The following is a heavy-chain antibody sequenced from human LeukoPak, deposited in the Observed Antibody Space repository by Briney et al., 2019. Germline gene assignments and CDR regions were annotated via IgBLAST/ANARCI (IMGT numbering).Heavy chain of an antibody. V-gene: IGHV4-39*07. D-gene: IGHD3-10*01. Sequence: SETLSLTCTVSGGSISSSNYYWGWIRQPPGKGLEWIGSIYYSGSTYYNPSLKSRVTISVDTSKNQFSLKLSSVTAADTAVYYCARDGLGASVDYWGQGTLVTVSS. CDR1: GGSISSSNYY. CDR3: ARDGLGASVDY. CDR2: IYYSGST. J-gene: IGHJ4*02.